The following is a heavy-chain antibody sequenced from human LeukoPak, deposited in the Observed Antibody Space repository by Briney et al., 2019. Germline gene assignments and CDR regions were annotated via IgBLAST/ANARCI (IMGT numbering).Heavy chain of an antibody. CDR3: ARSQNYYGSGDY. CDR2: IYYTGKT. J-gene: IGHJ4*02. V-gene: IGHV4-61*03. D-gene: IGHD3-10*01. CDR1: GGSVSSGSYY. Sequence: SETLSLTCTVSGGSVSSGSYYWSWLRQPPGKALEWIGYIYYTGKTYYNPSLEGRVTILVDTSRNHFSVKLSSVTAADTAVYYCARSQNYYGSGDYWSQGTLVTVSS.